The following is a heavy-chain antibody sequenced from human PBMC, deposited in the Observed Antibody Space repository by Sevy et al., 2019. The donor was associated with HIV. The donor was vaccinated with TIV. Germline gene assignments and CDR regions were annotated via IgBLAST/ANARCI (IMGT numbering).Heavy chain of an antibody. J-gene: IGHJ6*02. CDR1: GFTFSSYG. CDR2: ISYDGSNK. D-gene: IGHD6-19*01. Sequence: GGSLRLSCAASGFTFSSYGMHWVRQAPGKGLEWVAVISYDGSNKYYADSVKGRLTISRDNSKNTLHLQMNSLRAEDTDVYDCAKVPAYSNGWYHYYYGMDVWGQGTTVTVSS. V-gene: IGHV3-30*18. CDR3: AKVPAYSNGWYHYYYGMDV.